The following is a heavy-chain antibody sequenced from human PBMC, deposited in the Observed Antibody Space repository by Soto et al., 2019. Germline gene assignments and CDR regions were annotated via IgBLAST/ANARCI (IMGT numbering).Heavy chain of an antibody. CDR1: GFTFSSYS. CDR2: ISTSSSYI. J-gene: IGHJ4*02. D-gene: IGHD5-18*01. Sequence: GGSLRLSCAASGFTFSSYSMNWVRQAPGKGLEWVSSISTSSSYIYYADSVKGRFTISRDNAKNSLYLQMNSLRAEDTAVYYCARGRGAPAMVPSNFDYWGQGTLVTVSS. V-gene: IGHV3-21*01. CDR3: ARGRGAPAMVPSNFDY.